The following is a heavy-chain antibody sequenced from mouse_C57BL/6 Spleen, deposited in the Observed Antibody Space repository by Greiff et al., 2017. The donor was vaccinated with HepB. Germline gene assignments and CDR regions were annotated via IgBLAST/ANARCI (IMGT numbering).Heavy chain of an antibody. Sequence: EVKLVESEGGLVQPGSSMKLSCTASGFTFSDYYMAWVRQVPEKGLEWVANINYDGSSTYYLDSLKSRFIISRDNAKNILYLQMSSLKSEDTATYYCARRGFYYAMDYWGQGTSVTVSS. J-gene: IGHJ4*01. CDR2: INYDGSST. CDR1: GFTFSDYY. CDR3: ARRGFYYAMDY. V-gene: IGHV5-16*01.